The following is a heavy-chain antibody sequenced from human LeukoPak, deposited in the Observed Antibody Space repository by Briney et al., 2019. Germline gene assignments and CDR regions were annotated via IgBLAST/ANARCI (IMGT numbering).Heavy chain of an antibody. V-gene: IGHV3-23*01. CDR3: AKDHTYGSGSYKVKTWDAFDI. CDR1: GFTFSSYA. CDR2: ISGSGGST. Sequence: GGSLRLSCAASGFTFSSYAMSWVRQAPGKGLEWVSAISGSGGSTHYADSVKGRFTISRDNSKNTLYLQMNSLRAEDTAVYYCAKDHTYGSGSYKVKTWDAFDIWGQGTMVTVSS. D-gene: IGHD3-10*01. J-gene: IGHJ3*02.